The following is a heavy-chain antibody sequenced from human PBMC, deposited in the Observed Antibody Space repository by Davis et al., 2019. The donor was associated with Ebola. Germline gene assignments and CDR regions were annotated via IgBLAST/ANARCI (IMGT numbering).Heavy chain of an antibody. Sequence: ASVKVSCKASGYTFTSYDINWVRQATGQGLEWMGWMNPNSGNTGYAQKFQGRVTMTRNTSISTAYMELSSLRSEDTAVYYCARDWYYDFWSGYYQTFDYWGQGTLVTVSS. D-gene: IGHD3-3*01. J-gene: IGHJ4*02. CDR2: MNPNSGNT. CDR3: ARDWYYDFWSGYYQTFDY. V-gene: IGHV1-8*01. CDR1: GYTFTSYD.